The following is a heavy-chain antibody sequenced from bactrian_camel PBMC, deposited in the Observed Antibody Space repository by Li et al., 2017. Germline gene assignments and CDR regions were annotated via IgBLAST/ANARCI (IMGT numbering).Heavy chain of an antibody. J-gene: IGHJ4*01. Sequence: HVQLVESGGGLVQPGGSLRLSCAASGFIFSNYWMYWVRQAPGKGREWVASIDSGGSTTYYADSVKGRFTASRDNAQNTVYLQMNSLKPDDTAVYSCARVRGVVAVGLVDYWGQGTQVTV. CDR1: GFIFSNYW. D-gene: IGHD6*01. V-gene: IGHV3S1*01. CDR3: ARVRGVVAVGLVDY. CDR2: IDSGGSTT.